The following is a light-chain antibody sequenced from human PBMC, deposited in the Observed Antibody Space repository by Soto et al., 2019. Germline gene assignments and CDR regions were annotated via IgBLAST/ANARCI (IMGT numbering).Light chain of an antibody. J-gene: IGLJ1*01. CDR1: SSNIGSTT. V-gene: IGLV1-44*01. CDR2: NNN. CDR3: SSYTSSGNYV. Sequence: QSVRTQPPSGSGTPGQRVTIACSGSSSNIGSTTVKWYQQLPGTAPKLLIYNNNQRPSGVPDRFSGSKSGTSASLAISGLQAEDEADYYCSSYTSSGNYVFGTGTKVTVL.